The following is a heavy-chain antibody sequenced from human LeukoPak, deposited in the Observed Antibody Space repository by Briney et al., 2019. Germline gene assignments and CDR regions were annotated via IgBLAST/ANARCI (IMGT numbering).Heavy chain of an antibody. V-gene: IGHV3-49*04. J-gene: IGHJ5*02. Sequence: GGSLRLSCAASGFTFSNYAMSWVRQAPGKGLEWVGFIRSKAYGGTTEYAASVKGRFTISRDDSKSIAYLQMNSLKTEDTAVYYCTSEDYGGRFDPWGQGTLVTVSS. CDR3: TSEDYGGRFDP. CDR1: GFTFSNYA. CDR2: IRSKAYGGTT. D-gene: IGHD4-23*01.